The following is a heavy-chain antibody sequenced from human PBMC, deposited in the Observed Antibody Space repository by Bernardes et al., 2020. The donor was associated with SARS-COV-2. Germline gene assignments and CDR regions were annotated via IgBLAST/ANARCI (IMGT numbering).Heavy chain of an antibody. Sequence: SGPTLVKPTQTLTLTCTFSGFSLSTSGMCVNWIRQPPGKALEWLARIDWDDDKYYSTSLKTRLTISKDTSKNQVVLTMTNMDPVDTATYYCARETTAGVAFDYWGQGILVTVSS. CDR1: GFSLSTSGMC. D-gene: IGHD4-17*01. CDR2: IDWDDDK. J-gene: IGHJ4*02. CDR3: ARETTAGVAFDY. V-gene: IGHV2-70*11.